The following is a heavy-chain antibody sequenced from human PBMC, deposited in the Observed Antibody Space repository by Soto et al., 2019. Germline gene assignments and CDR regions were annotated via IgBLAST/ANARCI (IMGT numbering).Heavy chain of an antibody. CDR2: IYYSGST. J-gene: IGHJ6*02. CDR1: GGSISSSSYY. D-gene: IGHD3-3*01. V-gene: IGHV4-39*01. CDR3: ASWPLLRFLEWFPYYYYYYGMDV. Sequence: SETLSLTCTVSGGSISSSSYYWGWIRQPPGKGLEWIGSIYYSGSTYYNPSLKSRVTISVDTSKNQFSLKLSSVTAADTAVYYCASWPLLRFLEWFPYYYYYYGMDVWGQGTTVTVSS.